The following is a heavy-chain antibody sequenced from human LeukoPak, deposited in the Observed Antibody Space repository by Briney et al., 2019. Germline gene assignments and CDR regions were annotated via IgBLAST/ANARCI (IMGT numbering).Heavy chain of an antibody. CDR3: ARGRQSRSSSWYFNLSY. Sequence: SETLSLTCAVYGGSFSGYYWSWIRQPPGKGLEWIGEINHSGSTNYNPSLKSRVTISVDTSKNQFSLNLSSVTAADTAVYYRARGRQSRSSSWYFNLSYWGQGTLVTVSS. J-gene: IGHJ4*02. CDR1: GGSFSGYY. V-gene: IGHV4-34*01. D-gene: IGHD6-13*01. CDR2: INHSGST.